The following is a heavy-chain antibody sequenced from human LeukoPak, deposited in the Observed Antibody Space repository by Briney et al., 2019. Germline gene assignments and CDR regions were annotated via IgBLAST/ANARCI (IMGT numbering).Heavy chain of an antibody. CDR3: AREGRDYRAFDY. CDR1: GFTFSSYA. J-gene: IGHJ4*02. V-gene: IGHV3-30-3*01. Sequence: GGSLRLSCAASGFTFSSYAMHWVRQAPGKGLEWVAVISYHGIDKYYADSVKGRFTISRDNSKNTLYLQMNSLRAEDTAVYYCAREGRDYRAFDYWGQGTLVTVSS. CDR2: ISYHGIDK. D-gene: IGHD4-11*01.